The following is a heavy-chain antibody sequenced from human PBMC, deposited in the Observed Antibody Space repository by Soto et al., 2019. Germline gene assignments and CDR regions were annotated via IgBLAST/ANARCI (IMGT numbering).Heavy chain of an antibody. V-gene: IGHV5-51*01. CDR1: GYSFASYW. D-gene: IGHD3-3*02. CDR3: ARPLGALQTYSFHY. Sequence: GESLKISCKGSGYSFASYWIGWVRQMPGKGLEWMGIIYPGDSDTRYSPSFQGQVTISADKSISTAYLQWSSLRASDTTMYYCARPLGALQTYSFHYWGQGTLVTVSS. J-gene: IGHJ4*02. CDR2: IYPGDSDT.